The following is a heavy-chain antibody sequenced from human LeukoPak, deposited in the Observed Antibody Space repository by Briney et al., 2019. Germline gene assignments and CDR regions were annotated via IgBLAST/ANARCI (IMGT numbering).Heavy chain of an antibody. V-gene: IGHV4-59*11. CDR3: ARESYDILTGYYRTPTGGNWFDP. D-gene: IGHD3-9*01. Sequence: PSETLCLTCTVSGGSISSHYWSWIRQPPGKGLEWIGYIYYSGSTNYNPSLKSRVTISVDTSKNQFSLKLSSVTAADTAVYYCARESYDILTGYYRTPTGGNWFDPWGQGTLVTVSS. CDR1: GGSISSHY. J-gene: IGHJ5*02. CDR2: IYYSGST.